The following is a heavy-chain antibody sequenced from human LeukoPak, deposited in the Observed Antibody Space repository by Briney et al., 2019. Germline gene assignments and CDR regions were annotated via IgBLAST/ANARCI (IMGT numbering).Heavy chain of an antibody. J-gene: IGHJ4*02. D-gene: IGHD3-10*01. CDR2: IYYTGST. CDR3: ARVGHGSGSYDY. CDR1: GGSISGYY. V-gene: IGHV4-59*01. Sequence: SETLSLTCTVSGGSISGYYWSWIRQSPGKGLEWIGHIYYTGSTAYNPSLKTRITISVDTSQNQFSLKLSSVTAADTAVYYCARVGHGSGSYDYWGQGTLVTVSS.